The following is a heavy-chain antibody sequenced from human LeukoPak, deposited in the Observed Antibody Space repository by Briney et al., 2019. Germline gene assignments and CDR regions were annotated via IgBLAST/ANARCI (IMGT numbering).Heavy chain of an antibody. D-gene: IGHD2-21*02. CDR1: GYTFSGYY. J-gene: IGHJ4*02. V-gene: IGHV1-2*02. CDR3: ARGRVPRVVTAIPTD. Sequence: GASVKVSCKASGYTFSGYYMHWVRQAPGQGLEWMGWINPNSGGTNYAQKFQDRVTMTRDTSITTAYMDMSRLRSDDTAVYYCARGRVPRVVTAIPTDWDQGTLVTVSS. CDR2: INPNSGGT.